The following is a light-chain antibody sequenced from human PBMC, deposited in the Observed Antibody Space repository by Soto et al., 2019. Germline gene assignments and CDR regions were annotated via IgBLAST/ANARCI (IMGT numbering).Light chain of an antibody. J-gene: IGKJ5*01. CDR2: GAF. CDR3: QQYNNWPPIT. V-gene: IGKV3-15*01. Sequence: EIVLTQSPATLSLSPGERATLSCRASPSVTNFLAWYQQKPGQAPRLLIYGAFNRATGIPARFSGSGSGTEFTLTISSLQSEDLAVYYCQQYNNWPPITFGQGTRLEIK. CDR1: PSVTNF.